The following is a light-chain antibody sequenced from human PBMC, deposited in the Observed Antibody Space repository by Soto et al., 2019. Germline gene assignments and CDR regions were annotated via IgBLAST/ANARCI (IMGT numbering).Light chain of an antibody. CDR3: QQYGRSPLT. J-gene: IGKJ1*01. CDR1: QSIRSN. Sequence: EIVTTQSPATVSVSPGERATLSCRASQSIRSNLAWYQQKPGQAPRLLIYATSYRATDIPVRFSAGGAGTDFTLTISSLEPEDFAVYYCQQYGRSPLTFGQGTKVDIK. V-gene: IGKV3-20*01. CDR2: ATS.